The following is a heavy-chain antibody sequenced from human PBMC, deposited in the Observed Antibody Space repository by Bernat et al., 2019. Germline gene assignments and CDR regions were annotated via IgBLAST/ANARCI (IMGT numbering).Heavy chain of an antibody. V-gene: IGHV3-21*05. CDR3: ARDGLVYGIYSHMDF. D-gene: IGHD2-8*01. Sequence: EVQLVESGGGLVKPGESLRLSCAASEFTFSTYGMNWVRQAPGKGLEWIAYINDVSSHIYYADSVRGRFTISRDNAKNSLFLEMNSLGDEDTAVDYCARDGLVYGIYSHMDFWGKGATVTVSS. CDR1: EFTFSTYG. J-gene: IGHJ6*03. CDR2: INDVSSHI.